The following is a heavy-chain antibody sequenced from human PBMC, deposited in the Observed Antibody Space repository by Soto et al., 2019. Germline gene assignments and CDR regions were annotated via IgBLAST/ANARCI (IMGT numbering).Heavy chain of an antibody. D-gene: IGHD3-16*02. V-gene: IGHV5-51*01. CDR2: IYPGDSDT. CDR3: ARGVRLHLGELSFDAFDI. J-gene: IGHJ3*02. Sequence: GESLKISCKGSGYSFTSYWIGWVRQMPGKGLEWMGIIYPGDSDTRYSPSFQGQVTISADKSISTAYLQWSSLKASDTAMYYCARGVRLHLGELSFDAFDIWGQGTMVTVSS. CDR1: GYSFTSYW.